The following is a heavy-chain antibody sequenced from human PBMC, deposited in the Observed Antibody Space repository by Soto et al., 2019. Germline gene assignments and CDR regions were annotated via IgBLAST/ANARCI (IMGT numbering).Heavy chain of an antibody. V-gene: IGHV1-2*04. Sequence: SSVKVSCKASGYTFTGYCMHWVRQAPGQGLEWMGWINPNSGGTNYAQKFQGWVTMTRDTSISTAYMELSRLRSDDTAVYYCAREVEVNRFTIFGVVRRHAFDIWGQGTMVTVSS. D-gene: IGHD3-3*01. CDR2: INPNSGGT. J-gene: IGHJ3*02. CDR1: GYTFTGYC. CDR3: AREVEVNRFTIFGVVRRHAFDI.